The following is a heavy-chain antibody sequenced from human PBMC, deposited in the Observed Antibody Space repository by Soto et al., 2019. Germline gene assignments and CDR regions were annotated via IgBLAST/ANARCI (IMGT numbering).Heavy chain of an antibody. V-gene: IGHV3-11*01. CDR2: ISSGGTTI. CDR1: GFTFKDFC. CDR3: ARDLQALLFPEVFDI. J-gene: IGHJ3*02. Sequence: QVQLVESGGGLVKPGGSLRLSCAVSGFTFKDFCMGWIRQAPGKGLEWVSYISSGGTTIYYADSVKGRFTSSRDNAKNSLYLQMTSLRAEDTAVYYCARDLQALLFPEVFDIWGQGTMVTVSS. D-gene: IGHD3-10*02.